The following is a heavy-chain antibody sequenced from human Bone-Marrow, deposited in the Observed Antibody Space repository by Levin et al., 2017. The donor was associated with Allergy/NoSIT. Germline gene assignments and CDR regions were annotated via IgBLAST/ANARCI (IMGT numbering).Heavy chain of an antibody. Sequence: GGSLRLSCTASGFTFSSFAMTWVRQAPGKGLEWVSSLNYNAGETHHADSVRGRFTISRDNSKNTLYLQMNSLRVEDTAIYYCARRSEASSGWHDYWGLGTLVTVSS. CDR2: LNYNAGET. CDR1: GFTFSSFA. V-gene: IGHV3-23*01. J-gene: IGHJ4*02. D-gene: IGHD6-19*01. CDR3: ARRSEASSGWHDY.